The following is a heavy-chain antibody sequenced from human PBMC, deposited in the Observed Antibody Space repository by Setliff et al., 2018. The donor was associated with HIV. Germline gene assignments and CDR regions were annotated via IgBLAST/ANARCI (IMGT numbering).Heavy chain of an antibody. J-gene: IGHJ4*02. D-gene: IGHD3-10*01. Sequence: GGSLRLSCLTSGFTFGDYALSWFRQAPGKGLEWVAFIRSKVYGGTTEYAASVKGRFAILRDDSTSIAYLQMNSLRTEDTGVYYCSRSLGSYFDSAGYLRYFDFWGQVTQVTVSS. CDR3: SRSLGSYFDSAGYLRYFDF. CDR2: IRSKVYGGTT. V-gene: IGHV3-49*03. CDR1: GFTFGDYA.